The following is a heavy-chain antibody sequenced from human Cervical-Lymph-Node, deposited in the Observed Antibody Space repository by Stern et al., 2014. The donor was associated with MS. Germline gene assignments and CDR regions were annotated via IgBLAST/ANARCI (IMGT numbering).Heavy chain of an antibody. CDR2: FDPEDGET. D-gene: IGHD2-15*01. CDR1: GYTLSGLS. J-gene: IGHJ4*02. CDR3: AVDVAPG. V-gene: IGHV1-24*01. Sequence: VQLVQSGAEVKKPGASVRVSCKVSGYTLSGLSMHWVRQAPGKGREWMANFDPEDGETTYAQKFQGRVTLTEDRGRDTAYMELRSLRVEDTAVYYCAVDVAPGWGQGTLVTVSS.